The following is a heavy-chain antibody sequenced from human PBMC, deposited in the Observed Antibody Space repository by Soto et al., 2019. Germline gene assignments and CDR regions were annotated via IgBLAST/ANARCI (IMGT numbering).Heavy chain of an antibody. CDR2: INPWGGST. Sequence: ASVKVSCKASGYTFTSYQMHWVRQAPGQGLEWMGIINPWGGSTSYAQKFQGRVTMTRDTSTSTVYMELSSLRSEDTAVYYCAKDLDSATVFAYYYTMAVWGQGTTVTVSS. D-gene: IGHD5-18*01. CDR3: AKDLDSATVFAYYYTMAV. J-gene: IGHJ6*02. V-gene: IGHV1-46*01. CDR1: GYTFTSYQ.